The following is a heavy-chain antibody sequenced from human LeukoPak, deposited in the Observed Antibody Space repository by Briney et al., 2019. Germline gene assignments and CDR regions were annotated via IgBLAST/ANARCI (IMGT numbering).Heavy chain of an antibody. D-gene: IGHD4-17*01. Sequence: SETLSLTCTVSGGSVSSGSYYWSWIRQPPGKGLEWIGYIYYSGSTNYNPSLKSRVTISVDTSKNQFSLKLSSVTAADTAVYYCAGTTGTTDPYLDYWGQGTLVTVSS. CDR1: GGSVSSGSYY. V-gene: IGHV4-61*01. J-gene: IGHJ4*02. CDR2: IYYSGST. CDR3: AGTTGTTDPYLDY.